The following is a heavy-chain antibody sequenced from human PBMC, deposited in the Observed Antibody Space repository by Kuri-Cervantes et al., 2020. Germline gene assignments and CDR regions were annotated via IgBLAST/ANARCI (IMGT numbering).Heavy chain of an antibody. CDR3: ARASSGYSSSWVDY. J-gene: IGHJ4*02. Sequence: GEPLKISCAASGFTFSSYAMSWVRQAPGKGLEWVSAISGSGGSTYYADSVKGRFTISRDNLKNTVHLQMNSLRAEDTAVYYCARASSGYSSSWVDYWGQGTLVTVSS. V-gene: IGHV3-23*01. CDR1: GFTFSSYA. D-gene: IGHD6-13*01. CDR2: ISGSGGST.